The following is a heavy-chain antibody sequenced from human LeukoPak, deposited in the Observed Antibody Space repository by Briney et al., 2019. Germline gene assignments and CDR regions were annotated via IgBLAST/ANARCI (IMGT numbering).Heavy chain of an antibody. Sequence: SETLSLTCTVSGGSISSSSNYWGWIRQPPGEGLEWIGSIYYSGSTYYNPSLKSRVTISVDTSKNQFSLKLSSVSAADTAVYYCARLAAAGLTFDYWGQGTLVTVSS. D-gene: IGHD6-13*01. J-gene: IGHJ4*02. CDR2: IYYSGST. V-gene: IGHV4-39*07. CDR1: GGSISSSSNY. CDR3: ARLAAAGLTFDY.